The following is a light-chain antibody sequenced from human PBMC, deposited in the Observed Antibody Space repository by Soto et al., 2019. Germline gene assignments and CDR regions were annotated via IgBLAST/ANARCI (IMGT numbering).Light chain of an antibody. CDR3: QQSYSTPRT. Sequence: EIQMTQSPSSLSASVGDRVIITCRASQSISSYLNWYQQKPGKAPKLLIYAASSLQSGVPSRFSGSGSGTDFTLTISSLQPEDFATYYCQQSYSTPRTFGQGTRLEIK. CDR2: AAS. CDR1: QSISSY. J-gene: IGKJ5*01. V-gene: IGKV1-39*01.